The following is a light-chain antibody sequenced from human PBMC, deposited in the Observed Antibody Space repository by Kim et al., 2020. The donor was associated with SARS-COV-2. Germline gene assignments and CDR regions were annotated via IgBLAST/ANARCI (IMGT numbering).Light chain of an antibody. Sequence: GKTVTTSCTGSGGCIASKYVQWYQQRTGKAPATVIYEDNQRPSGVPDRFSGSSDSSSNTASLTISGLKTEDEADYYCQSYDSNNWVFGGGTQLTVL. CDR3: QSYDSNNWV. CDR2: EDN. J-gene: IGLJ3*02. CDR1: GGCIASKY. V-gene: IGLV6-57*02.